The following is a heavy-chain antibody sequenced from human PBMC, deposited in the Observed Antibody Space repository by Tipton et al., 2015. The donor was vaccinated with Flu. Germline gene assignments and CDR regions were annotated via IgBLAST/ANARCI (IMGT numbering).Heavy chain of an antibody. CDR3: ARDCRAEAGTEYYFDY. CDR2: IYSGGST. V-gene: IGHV3-53*01. Sequence: SLRLSCAVSGFTVSSNYMSWVRQAPGKGLEWISVIYSGGSTYYADSVKGRFTISRDNSKNTLYLEMNSLRAEDTAVYYCARDCRAEAGTEYYFDYWGQGTLVTVSS. D-gene: IGHD6-13*01. CDR1: GFTVSSNY. J-gene: IGHJ4*02.